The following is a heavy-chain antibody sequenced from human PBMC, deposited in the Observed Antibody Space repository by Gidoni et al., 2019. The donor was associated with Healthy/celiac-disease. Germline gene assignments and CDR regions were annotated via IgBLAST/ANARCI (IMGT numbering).Heavy chain of an antibody. Sequence: EVQLLESGGGLVQPGGSLRLSCAASGFSFSSYAMSWVRQAPGKGLEWVSAISGSGGSTYYADSVKGRFTISRDNSKNTLYLQMNSLRAEDTAVYYCAKDLGRYYDSSGYYPYWGQGTLVTVSS. CDR2: ISGSGGST. CDR1: GFSFSSYA. CDR3: AKDLGRYYDSSGYYPY. V-gene: IGHV3-23*01. J-gene: IGHJ4*02. D-gene: IGHD3-22*01.